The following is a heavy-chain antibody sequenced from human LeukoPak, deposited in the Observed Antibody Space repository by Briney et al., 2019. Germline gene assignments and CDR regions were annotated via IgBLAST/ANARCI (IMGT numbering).Heavy chain of an antibody. J-gene: IGHJ4*02. D-gene: IGHD5-18*01. CDR2: INHSGST. V-gene: IGHV4-34*01. CDR1: GGSFSGYY. Sequence: PSETLSLTCAVYGGSFSGYYWSWIRQPPGKGLEWIGEINHSGSTNYNPSLKSRVTISLDTSKNQFSLKLSSVTAADTAVYYCARGREYSYGFDYWGQGTLVTVSS. CDR3: ARGREYSYGFDY.